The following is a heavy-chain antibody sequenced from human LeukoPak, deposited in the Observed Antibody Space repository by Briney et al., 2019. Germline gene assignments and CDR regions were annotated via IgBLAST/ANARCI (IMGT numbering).Heavy chain of an antibody. CDR3: AKPSGIVIVPAAYQGSFDY. D-gene: IGHD2-2*01. CDR1: GFTFSSYS. J-gene: IGHJ4*02. Sequence: PGGSLRLSCAASGFTFSSYSMNWVRQAPGKGLEWVSSISSSSSTIYYADSVKGRFTISRDNAKNSLYLQMNSLRAEDTAVYYCAKPSGIVIVPAAYQGSFDYWGQGTLVAVSS. V-gene: IGHV3-48*04. CDR2: ISSSSSTI.